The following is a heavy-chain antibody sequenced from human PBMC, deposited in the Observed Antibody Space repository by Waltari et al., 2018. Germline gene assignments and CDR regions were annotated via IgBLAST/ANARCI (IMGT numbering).Heavy chain of an antibody. CDR3: ARARALLYHAFDI. Sequence: QVQLVESGGGVVQPGRSLRLSCAASGFTFSSYAMHWVRQAPGKGLEWVAVISYDGSNKYYADSVKGRFTISRDNSKNTLYLQMNSLRAEDTAVYYCARARALLYHAFDIWGQGTMVTVSS. CDR1: GFTFSSYA. CDR2: ISYDGSNK. J-gene: IGHJ3*02. V-gene: IGHV3-30-3*01. D-gene: IGHD3-3*01.